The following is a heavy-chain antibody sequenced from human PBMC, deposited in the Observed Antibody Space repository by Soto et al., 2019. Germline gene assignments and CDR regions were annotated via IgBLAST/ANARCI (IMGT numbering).Heavy chain of an antibody. J-gene: IGHJ6*02. CDR3: VKGGSRGRYYYYYGMDV. D-gene: IGHD1-26*01. CDR2: FDPEHGEA. Sequence: QVQLVQSGAEVKNPGASVKVSCKVLGYTVNDLSIHWVRQAPGNGLEWVGGFDPEHGEAVYAQKFQGRVTMTEETSSDTAYMELSNLRSEDTAVYYCVKGGSRGRYYYYYGMDVWGQGITVTASS. CDR1: GYTVNDLS. V-gene: IGHV1-24*01.